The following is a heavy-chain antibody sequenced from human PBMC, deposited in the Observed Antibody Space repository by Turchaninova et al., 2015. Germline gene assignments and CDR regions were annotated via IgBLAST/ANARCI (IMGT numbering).Heavy chain of an antibody. D-gene: IGHD6-13*01. CDR1: GGSFSGYY. Sequence: QVQLQQWGAGLLKPWDALSLSCAAFGGSFSGYYWNWSRQPPGKGLEWIGEIKHSGSTNYNPSLKSRVAISVDTSKNQFSHKLSSVTAADTAVYYCARGGAAAGMTPHFDYWGQGTLVTVSS. J-gene: IGHJ4*02. CDR2: IKHSGST. CDR3: ARGGAAAGMTPHFDY. V-gene: IGHV4-34*01.